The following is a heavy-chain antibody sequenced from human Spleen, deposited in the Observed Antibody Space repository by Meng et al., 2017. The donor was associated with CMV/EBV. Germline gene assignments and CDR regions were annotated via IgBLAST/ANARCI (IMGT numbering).Heavy chain of an antibody. Sequence: SGFTVSSNYMNWVRQAPGKGLEWVSVIYSGDSTFYADSVKGRFTISRDDSKNTLYLQMNSLRAEDTAVYYCARERFGGNSGLYFDYWGQGTLVTVSS. V-gene: IGHV3-53*01. CDR1: GFTVSSNY. D-gene: IGHD4-23*01. CDR2: IYSGDST. CDR3: ARERFGGNSGLYFDY. J-gene: IGHJ4*02.